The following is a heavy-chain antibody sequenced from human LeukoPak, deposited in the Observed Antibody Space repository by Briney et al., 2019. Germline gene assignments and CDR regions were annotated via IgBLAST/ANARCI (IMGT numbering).Heavy chain of an antibody. V-gene: IGHV4-59*08. D-gene: IGHD3-3*01. Sequence: PSETLSLTCTVSGGSISSYHWSWIRQPPGKGLEWIGYIYYNGSTNYNPSLKSRVTISIDTSKNQFSLKLTSVTAADTAVYYCARGSTIFGEDYWGQGTLVTVSS. J-gene: IGHJ4*02. CDR3: ARGSTIFGEDY. CDR1: GGSISSYH. CDR2: IYYNGST.